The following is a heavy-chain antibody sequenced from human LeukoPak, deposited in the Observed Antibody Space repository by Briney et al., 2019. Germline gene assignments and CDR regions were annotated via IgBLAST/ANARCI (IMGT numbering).Heavy chain of an antibody. CDR1: GGSISSGGYY. V-gene: IGHV4-31*03. CDR3: ARSDSGSGPRAFDI. Sequence: SETLSLTCTVSGGSISSGGYYWSWIRQHPGKGLEWIGYIYYSGSTYYNPSLKSRVTISVDTSKNQFSLKLSSVTAADTAVYYCARSDSGSGPRAFDIWGQGTMVTVSS. D-gene: IGHD1-26*01. CDR2: IYYSGST. J-gene: IGHJ3*02.